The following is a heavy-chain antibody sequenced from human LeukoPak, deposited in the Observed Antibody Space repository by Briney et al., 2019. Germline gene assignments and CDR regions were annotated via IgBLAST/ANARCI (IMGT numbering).Heavy chain of an antibody. CDR3: ARDGPGLGLDY. J-gene: IGHJ4*02. Sequence: SETLSLTCTVSGGSISSGDYYWSWIRQPPGKGLEWIGYIYYSGSTYYNPSLKSRVTISVDTSKNQFSLKLSSVTAADTAVYYCARDGPGLGLDYWGQGTLVTVSS. D-gene: IGHD3-22*01. CDR2: IYYSGST. V-gene: IGHV4-30-4*01. CDR1: GGSISSGDYY.